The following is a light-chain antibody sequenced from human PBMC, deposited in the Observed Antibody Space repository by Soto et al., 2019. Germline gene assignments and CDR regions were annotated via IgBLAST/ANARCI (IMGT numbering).Light chain of an antibody. CDR1: SGHSSYI. J-gene: IGLJ3*02. Sequence: QSVLTQSSSASASLGSSVKLTCTLSSGHSSYIIAWHQQEPGKAPRYLMNLEGSGTYNKGSGVPDRFSGSSSGADRYLTISNLQFEDEADYYCETWDSNTRAFGGGTKLTVL. CDR3: ETWDSNTRA. CDR2: LEGSGTY. V-gene: IGLV4-60*02.